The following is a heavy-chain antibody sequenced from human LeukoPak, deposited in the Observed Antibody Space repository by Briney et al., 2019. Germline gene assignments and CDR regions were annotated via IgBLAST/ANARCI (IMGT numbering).Heavy chain of an antibody. V-gene: IGHV4-34*01. D-gene: IGHD2-21*02. CDR1: GGSFSGYY. CDR2: ISHSGST. Sequence: SETLSLTCAVYGGSFSGYYWSWIRQPPGKGLEWIGEISHSGSTNYNPSLKSRVTISVDTSKNQFSLKLSSVTAADTAVYYCARVDIVVVTAHDAFDIWGQGTMVTVSS. J-gene: IGHJ3*02. CDR3: ARVDIVVVTAHDAFDI.